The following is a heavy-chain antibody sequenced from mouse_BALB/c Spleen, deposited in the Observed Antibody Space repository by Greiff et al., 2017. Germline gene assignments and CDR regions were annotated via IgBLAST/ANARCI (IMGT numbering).Heavy chain of an antibody. CDR1: GYTFTSYW. Sequence: VQLQQSGTVLARPGASVKMSCKASGYTFTSYWMHWVKQRPGQGLEWIGAIYPGNSDTSYNQKFKGKAKLTAVTSTSTAYMELSSLTNEDSAVYYCTFYYGSSYDYAMDYWGQGTSVTVSS. J-gene: IGHJ4*01. V-gene: IGHV1-5*01. D-gene: IGHD1-1*01. CDR3: TFYYGSSYDYAMDY. CDR2: IYPGNSDT.